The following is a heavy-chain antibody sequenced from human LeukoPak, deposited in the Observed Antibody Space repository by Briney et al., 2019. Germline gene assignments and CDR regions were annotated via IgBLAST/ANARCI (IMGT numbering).Heavy chain of an antibody. CDR2: IYYSGST. V-gene: IGHV4-31*03. CDR3: ARDRQRYNCFDP. CDR1: GGSISSGGYY. Sequence: TSETLSLTCTVSGGSISSGGYYWSWIRQHPGKGLEWIEYIYYSGSTYYNPSLKSRVTISVDTSKNQFSLKLSSVTAADTAVYYCARDRQRYNCFDPWGQGTLVTVSS. J-gene: IGHJ5*02.